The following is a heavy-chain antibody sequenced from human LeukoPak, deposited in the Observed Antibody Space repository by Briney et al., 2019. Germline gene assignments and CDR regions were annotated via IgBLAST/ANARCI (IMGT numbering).Heavy chain of an antibody. CDR1: GYTFTSYG. Sequence: ASVKVSCKASGYTFTSYGISWVRQAPGQGLEWMGWISAYNGNTNYAQKLQGRVTMTTDTSTSTAYMELRSLRSDDTAVYYCAREGYNWNDNNWFDPWGQGTLVTVSS. V-gene: IGHV1-18*01. J-gene: IGHJ5*02. CDR2: ISAYNGNT. CDR3: AREGYNWNDNNWFDP. D-gene: IGHD1-20*01.